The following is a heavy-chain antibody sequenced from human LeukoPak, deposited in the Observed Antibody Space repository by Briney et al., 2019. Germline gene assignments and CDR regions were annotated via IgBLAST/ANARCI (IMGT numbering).Heavy chain of an antibody. D-gene: IGHD6-19*01. CDR1: GGPVSSGGYY. CDR2: INYSGST. V-gene: IGHV4-61*08. Sequence: PSETLSLTCTVSGGPVSSGGYYWSWIRQPPGKGLEWIGYINYSGSTNYNPSLKSRVTISVDTSKKQFSLKLSSVTAADTAVYYCARGGGSGWYDDYWGQGTLVTVSS. CDR3: ARGGGSGWYDDY. J-gene: IGHJ4*02.